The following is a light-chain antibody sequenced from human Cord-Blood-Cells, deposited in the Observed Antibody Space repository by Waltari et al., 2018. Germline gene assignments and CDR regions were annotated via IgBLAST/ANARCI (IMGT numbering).Light chain of an antibody. V-gene: IGLV3-19*01. Sequence: SSALTQDPAVSVALAQTVRITCQGDSLRSYYASWYQQKPGQAPVLVIYGKNNRPSGIPDRFSGSSSGNTASLPITGAQAEDEADYYCNSRDSSGNHWVFGGGTKLTVL. CDR3: NSRDSSGNHWV. CDR1: SLRSYY. CDR2: GKN. J-gene: IGLJ3*02.